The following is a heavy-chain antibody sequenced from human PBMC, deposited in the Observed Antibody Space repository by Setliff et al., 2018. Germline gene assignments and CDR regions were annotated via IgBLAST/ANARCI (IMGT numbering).Heavy chain of an antibody. V-gene: IGHV3-7*01. CDR3: ARVYAYSYGFDS. CDR2: IKQDGSEK. D-gene: IGHD5-18*01. Sequence: LRLSCAAFGFTFSDYWMSWVRQAPGQGLEWVASIKQDGSEKHYADSAKGRFTVSRDNAENSVFLQMDSLRAEDTAVYYCARVYAYSYGFDSWGQGTQVTVSS. J-gene: IGHJ4*02. CDR1: GFTFSDYW.